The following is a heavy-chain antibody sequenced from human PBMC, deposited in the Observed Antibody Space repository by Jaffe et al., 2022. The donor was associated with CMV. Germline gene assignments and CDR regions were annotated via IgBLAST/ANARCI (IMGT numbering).Heavy chain of an antibody. D-gene: IGHD2-2*03. CDR3: AKVHSLGYFFDY. CDR1: GLTFGSYA. V-gene: IGHV3-23*04. J-gene: IGHJ4*02. Sequence: EVRLVESGGGLVQPGGSLRLSCAASGLTFGSYAMSWVRQGPGKGLGWVSSISGSGDNTYYVDSVKGRFTISRDNSKNTLYLQMDSLRVEDTAVYYCAKVHSLGYFFDYWGQGTLVTVSS. CDR2: ISGSGDNT.